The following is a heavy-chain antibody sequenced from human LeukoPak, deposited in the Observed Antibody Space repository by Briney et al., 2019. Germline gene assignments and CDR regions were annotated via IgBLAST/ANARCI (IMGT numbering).Heavy chain of an antibody. CDR1: GFTFGDYA. CDR2: IRNQAYGGTT. J-gene: IGHJ4*02. Sequence: GGSLRLSCTASGFTFGDYAMSWVRQAPGKGLEWVGFIRNQAYGGTTESAASVKGRFTISRDDSKSIAYLQINSLKTEDTAVYYCTRDRTSITKIPQTWDYFDYWGQGTLVTVSS. D-gene: IGHD3-22*01. CDR3: TRDRTSITKIPQTWDYFDY. V-gene: IGHV3-49*04.